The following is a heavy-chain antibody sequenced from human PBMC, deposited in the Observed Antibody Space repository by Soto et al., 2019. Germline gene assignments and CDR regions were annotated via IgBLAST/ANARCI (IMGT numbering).Heavy chain of an antibody. CDR2: MNPYTGNT. D-gene: IGHD3-16*01. Sequence: QVQLVQSGAEVKKPGASVKVSCKASGYTFATYDFAWVRQATGQGLEWMGWMNPYTGNTGYAQAFRGRLTMTRNTSITTAYMELSSLTSGDTAVYSCARRLERSGPYYLDSWGQGTLVTVSS. CDR3: ARRLERSGPYYLDS. CDR1: GYTFATYD. V-gene: IGHV1-8*01. J-gene: IGHJ4*02.